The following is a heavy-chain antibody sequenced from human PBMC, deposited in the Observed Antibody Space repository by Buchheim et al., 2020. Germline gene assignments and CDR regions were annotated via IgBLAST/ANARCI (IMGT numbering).Heavy chain of an antibody. CDR3: ARPPVAGKVSWFDP. J-gene: IGHJ5*02. CDR2: ISYSGST. D-gene: IGHD6-19*01. Sequence: QVQLQESGPGLVKPSETLSLTCSVSGVSVNSGSYYWSWIRQPPGKGLEWIGYISYSGSTKFNPSLKSRVTTSIDTSKNQFSLELSSVTAADTAVYYCARPPVAGKVSWFDPWGLGIL. V-gene: IGHV4-61*01. CDR1: GVSVNSGSYY.